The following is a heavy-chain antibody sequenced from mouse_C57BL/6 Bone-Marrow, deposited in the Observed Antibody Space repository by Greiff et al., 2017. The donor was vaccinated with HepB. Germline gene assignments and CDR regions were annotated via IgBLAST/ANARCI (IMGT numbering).Heavy chain of an antibody. J-gene: IGHJ2*01. D-gene: IGHD2-4*01. Sequence: DVKLQESGAELVRPGASVKLSCTASGFNIKDDYMHWVKQRPEQGLEWIGWIDPENGDTEYASKFQGKATITADTSSNTAYLQLSSLTSEDTAVYYCTTWGITTTGDYWGQGTTLTVSS. CDR1: GFNIKDDY. V-gene: IGHV14-4*01. CDR3: TTWGITTTGDY. CDR2: IDPENGDT.